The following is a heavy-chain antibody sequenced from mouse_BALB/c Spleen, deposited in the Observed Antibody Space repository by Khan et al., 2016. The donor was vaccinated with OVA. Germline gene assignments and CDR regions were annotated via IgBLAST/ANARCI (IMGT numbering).Heavy chain of an antibody. CDR2: IWSGGGT. Sequence: VQLQESGPGLVQPSQSLSITCTVSGFSLSTYGIHWVRQSPGKGLEWLGVIWSGGGTDYNVAFISRLSITKDSSKSQVFFKMNSLQPDDTAIYYCARNSCRYDFTYWGQGTLVTVSA. V-gene: IGHV2-2*01. D-gene: IGHD2-12*01. CDR1: GFSLSTYG. CDR3: ARNSCRYDFTY. J-gene: IGHJ3*01.